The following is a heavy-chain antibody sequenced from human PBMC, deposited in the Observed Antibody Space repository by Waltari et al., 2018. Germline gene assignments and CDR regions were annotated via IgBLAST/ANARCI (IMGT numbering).Heavy chain of an antibody. CDR1: GGTFSSYA. J-gene: IGHJ5*02. CDR2: IIPIFGTA. Sequence: QVQLVQSGAEVKKPGSSVKVSCQASGGTFSSYAISWVRQAPGQGLEWMGGIIPIFGTANYAQKFQGRVTITADESTSTAYMELSSLRSEDTTVYYCARDGGGSHKLKNWFDPWGQGTLVTVSS. CDR3: ARDGGGSHKLKNWFDP. V-gene: IGHV1-69*01. D-gene: IGHD2-15*01.